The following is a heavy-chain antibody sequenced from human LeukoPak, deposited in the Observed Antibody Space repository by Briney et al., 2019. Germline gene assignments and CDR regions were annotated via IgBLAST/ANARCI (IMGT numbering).Heavy chain of an antibody. CDR2: INWNGGNT. Sequence: GGSLRLSCAPSVYTFDVYGMSWVRQAPGEGLEWVSGINWNGGNTGYADSVKGRFTISRDNAKSSLYLQMNSLRAEDTALYYCAPRPRYCRSTSCPWGQGTLVTVSS. V-gene: IGHV3-20*04. CDR3: APRPRYCRSTSCP. D-gene: IGHD2-2*01. J-gene: IGHJ5*02. CDR1: VYTFDVYG.